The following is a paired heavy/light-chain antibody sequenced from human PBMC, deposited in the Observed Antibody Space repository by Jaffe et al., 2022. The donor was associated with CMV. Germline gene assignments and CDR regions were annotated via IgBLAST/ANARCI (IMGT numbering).Light chain of an antibody. J-gene: IGLJ3*02. CDR3: QSYDSSLRRV. V-gene: IGLV1-40*01. Sequence: QSVLTQPPSVSGAPGQRVTISCTGSSSNIGAGYDVHWYQQLPGTAPKLLIYGNSNRPSGVPDRFSGSKSGTSASLAITGLQAEDEADYYCQSYDSSLRRVFGGGTKLTVL. CDR1: SSNIGAGYD. CDR2: GNS.
Heavy chain of an antibody. CDR2: IIPIFGTA. V-gene: IGHV1-69*01. CDR1: GGTFSSYA. CDR3: ARGPLTYGDYAQNPHEYYFDY. D-gene: IGHD4-17*01. J-gene: IGHJ4*02. Sequence: QVQLVQSGAEVKKPGSSVKVSCKASGGTFSSYAISWVRQAPGQGLEWMGGIIPIFGTANYAQKFQGRVTITADESTSTAYMELSSLRSEDTAVYYCARGPLTYGDYAQNPHEYYFDYWGQGTLVTVSS.